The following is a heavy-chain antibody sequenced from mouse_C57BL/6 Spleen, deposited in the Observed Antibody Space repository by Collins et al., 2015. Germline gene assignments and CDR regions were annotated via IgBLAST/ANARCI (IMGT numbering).Heavy chain of an antibody. D-gene: IGHD2-1*01. J-gene: IGHJ3*01. Sequence: EVQLQQSEPELVKPGASVKISCKTSGYTFTEYTTHWVKQSHGKSLEWIGGINPYNGGTTYNQKFKGKASLTVEKSSSTAHMELRSLTSEDSAVYFCARKDDNYGGFAYWGQGTLVAVSA. V-gene: IGHV1-18*01. CDR2: INPYNGGT. CDR1: GYTFTEYT. CDR3: ARKDDNYGGFAY.